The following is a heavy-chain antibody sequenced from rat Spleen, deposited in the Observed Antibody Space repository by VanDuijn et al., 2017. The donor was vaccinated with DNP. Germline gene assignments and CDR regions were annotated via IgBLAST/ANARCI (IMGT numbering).Heavy chain of an antibody. CDR2: INYDGYST. Sequence: EVQLVGSDGGLVQPGRSLKVSCTASGFTFSDYGMAWVRQAPTKGLEWIASINYDGYSTFYRDSVKGRLTISRDNAKSILYLQMESLRSEDTAAYYCAKDIDNSNYWYFDIWGPGTMVTVSS. D-gene: IGHD1-8*01. J-gene: IGHJ1*01. CDR1: GFTFSDYG. CDR3: AKDIDNSNYWYFDI. V-gene: IGHV5-20*01.